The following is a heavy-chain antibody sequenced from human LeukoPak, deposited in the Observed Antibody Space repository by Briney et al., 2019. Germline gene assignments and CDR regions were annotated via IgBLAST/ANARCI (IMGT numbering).Heavy chain of an antibody. Sequence: HPGGSLRLSCAASGFTFSSYGMHWVRQAPGKGLEWVAVISYDGSNRHYADSVKGRFTISRDNSKNTLYLQMNSLRAEDTAVYYCAKDHFGENWHATAREGLDYWGQGTLVTVSS. CDR1: GFTFSSYG. D-gene: IGHD3-16*01. CDR3: AKDHFGENWHATAREGLDY. V-gene: IGHV3-30*18. CDR2: ISYDGSNR. J-gene: IGHJ4*02.